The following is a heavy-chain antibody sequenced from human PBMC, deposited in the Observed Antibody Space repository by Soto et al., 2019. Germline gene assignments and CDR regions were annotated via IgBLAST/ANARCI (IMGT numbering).Heavy chain of an antibody. CDR3: ARVVVMNAFDI. J-gene: IGHJ3*02. CDR1: GYSFTNYG. D-gene: IGHD3-22*01. CDR2: ISGYNGNT. V-gene: IGHV1-18*01. Sequence: ASVKVSCKASGYSFTNYGISWVRQAPGQGLEWMGWISGYNGNTNYAQKLQGRVTMTTDTSTSTAYMELRSLRSDDTAVYYCARVVVMNAFDIWGQGTMVTVSS.